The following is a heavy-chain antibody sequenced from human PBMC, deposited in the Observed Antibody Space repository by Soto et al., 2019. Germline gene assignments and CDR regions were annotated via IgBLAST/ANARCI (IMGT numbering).Heavy chain of an antibody. Sequence: PSETLSLTCTVSGGSIGSSSYYWGWIRQPPGKGLEWIGSIYYSGSTYYNPSLKSRVTISVDTSKNQFSLKLSSVTAAETAVYYCASNDFWSGLPSTYYYYGMDVWGQGTTVTVSS. V-gene: IGHV4-39*01. J-gene: IGHJ6*02. D-gene: IGHD3-3*01. CDR1: GGSIGSSSYY. CDR3: ASNDFWSGLPSTYYYYGMDV. CDR2: IYYSGST.